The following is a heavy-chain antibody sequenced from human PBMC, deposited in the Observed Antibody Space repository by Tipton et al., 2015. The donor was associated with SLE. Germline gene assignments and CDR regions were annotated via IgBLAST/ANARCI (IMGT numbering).Heavy chain of an antibody. D-gene: IGHD3-3*01. CDR3: ARGYYDFWSGYYIGNWFDP. V-gene: IGHV4-39*07. CDR2: IYYSGST. Sequence: TLSLTCSVSGGSISSSSYYWGWIRQPPGKGLEWTGSIYYSGSTSYNPSLKSRVTISVDTSKNQFSLKLSSVTAADTAVYYCARGYYDFWSGYYIGNWFDPWGQGTLATVSS. J-gene: IGHJ5*02. CDR1: GGSISSSSYY.